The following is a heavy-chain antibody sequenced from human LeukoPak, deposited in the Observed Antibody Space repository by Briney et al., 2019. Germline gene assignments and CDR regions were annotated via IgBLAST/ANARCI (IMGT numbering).Heavy chain of an antibody. J-gene: IGHJ4*02. D-gene: IGHD1-14*01. CDR2: IYYSGST. CDR3: ARSSPEYFDY. V-gene: IGHV4-31*03. CDR1: GGSISSGGYY. Sequence: SETLSLTCTVSGGSISSGGYYWSWIRQHPGKGLEWIGYIYYSGSTYYNPSLKSRVTISVDTSKNQFSLKLSSVAAADTAVYYCARSSPEYFDYWGQGTLVTVSS.